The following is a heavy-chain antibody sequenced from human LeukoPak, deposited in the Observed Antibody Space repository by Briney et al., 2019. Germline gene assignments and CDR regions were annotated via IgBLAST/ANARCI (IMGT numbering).Heavy chain of an antibody. Sequence: SETLSLTCTVSGGSISSSSYYWGWIRQPPGKGLEWIGSIYYSGSTYYNPSLKSRVTISVDTSKNQFSLKLSSVTAADTAVYYCARGDFSGGSDSSGYYSYWGQGTLVTVSS. D-gene: IGHD3-22*01. CDR2: IYYSGST. J-gene: IGHJ4*02. CDR3: ARGDFSGGSDSSGYYSY. CDR1: GGSISSSSYY. V-gene: IGHV4-39*07.